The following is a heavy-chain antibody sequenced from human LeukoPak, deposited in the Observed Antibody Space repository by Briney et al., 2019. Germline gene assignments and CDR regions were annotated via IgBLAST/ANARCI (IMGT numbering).Heavy chain of an antibody. D-gene: IGHD3-22*01. CDR3: ARVMIIVANVFDV. Sequence: SETLSLTCAVYGGSFSGYYWSWIRQPPGKGLEWIGEINHSGSTNYNPSLKSRVTISVDTSKNQFSLKLSSVTAADTAVYYCARVMIIVANVFDVWGQGTMVTVSS. V-gene: IGHV4-34*01. CDR1: GGSFSGYY. CDR2: INHSGST. J-gene: IGHJ3*01.